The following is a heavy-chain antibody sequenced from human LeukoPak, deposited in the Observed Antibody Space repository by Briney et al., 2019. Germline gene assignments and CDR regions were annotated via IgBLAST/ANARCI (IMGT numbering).Heavy chain of an antibody. CDR1: GGFVRSSCYY. V-gene: IGHV4-39*01. CDR3: ARHGGAAAAIDY. J-gene: IGHJ4*02. CDR2: IYYSGTT. Sequence: SETLSLTCTVSGGFVRSSCYYWGWIRQPPGKGPEWIGSIYYSGTTYYIPSLKSRITISVDTSKNQFSLKLNSVTAADTAVYYCARHGGAAAAIDYWGQGTLVAVSS. D-gene: IGHD6-13*01.